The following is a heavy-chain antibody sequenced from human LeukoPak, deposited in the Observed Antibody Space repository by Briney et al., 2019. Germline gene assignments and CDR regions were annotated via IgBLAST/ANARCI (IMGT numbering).Heavy chain of an antibody. CDR3: TRDLNHDSSG. D-gene: IGHD3-22*01. Sequence: PGGSLRLSCAASGFRFSDYWMTWVRQAPGKGRECVANIKTDGSEKYYPDSVKGRFTISRDNAKNSLYLQMNSMRVEDTAVYYCTRDLNHDSSGWDQGTLVTVSS. V-gene: IGHV3-7*01. J-gene: IGHJ4*02. CDR1: GFRFSDYW. CDR2: IKTDGSEK.